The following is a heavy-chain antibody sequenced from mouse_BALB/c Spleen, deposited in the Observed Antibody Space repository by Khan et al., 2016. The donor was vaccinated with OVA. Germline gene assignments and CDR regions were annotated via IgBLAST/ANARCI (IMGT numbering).Heavy chain of an antibody. CDR3: ARAYDGNCREAVDD. J-gene: IGHJ4*01. V-gene: IGHV2-6-7*01. CDR2: IWGDGSS. Sequence: QVQLKESGPGLVAPSQSLSITCTVSGFSLTGYGVNWVRQPPGKGLEWLGKIWGDGSSDYNSALKSRLSISKANSNSQVFLKMNSQQTDDTARYKCARAYDGNCREAVDDWGQGTSVTVSA. CDR1: GFSLTGYG. D-gene: IGHD2-3*01.